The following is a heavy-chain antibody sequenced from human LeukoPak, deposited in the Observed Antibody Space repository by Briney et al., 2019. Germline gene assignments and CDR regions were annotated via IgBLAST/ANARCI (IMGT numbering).Heavy chain of an antibody. V-gene: IGHV4-59*01. D-gene: IGHD3-10*01. Sequence: SATLSLTCTVSGGSISSYYWSWIRQPPGKGLEWIGYIYYSGSTNYNPSLKSRVTISVDTSKNQFSLKLSSVTAADTAVYYCARDLITMVRGVITNWFDPWGQGTLVTVSS. J-gene: IGHJ5*02. CDR3: ARDLITMVRGVITNWFDP. CDR2: IYYSGST. CDR1: GGSISSYY.